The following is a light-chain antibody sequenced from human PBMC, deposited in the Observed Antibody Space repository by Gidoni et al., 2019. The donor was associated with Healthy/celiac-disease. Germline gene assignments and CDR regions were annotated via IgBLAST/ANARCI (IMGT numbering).Light chain of an antibody. J-gene: IGKJ4*01. V-gene: IGKV3-11*01. CDR2: EAS. CDR1: QSVSSY. Sequence: DIVLTQSPATLSLSPGERATLSCRASQSVSSYLAWYQQKPGQAPRLLIYEASNRATGIPARFSGSGSGTDFTLTISSLEPEDFAVYYCKQRSNWPLTFGGGTKVEIK. CDR3: KQRSNWPLT.